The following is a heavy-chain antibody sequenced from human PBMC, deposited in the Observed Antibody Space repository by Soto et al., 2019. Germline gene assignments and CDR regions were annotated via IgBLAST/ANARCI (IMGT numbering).Heavy chain of an antibody. CDR2: IYYSGST. Sequence: QVQLQESGPGLVKPSETLSLTCTVSGGSISSYYWSWIRQPPGKGLEWIGYIYYSGSTNYNPSLKRRVTISVDTSKNQFSLKLSSVTAADTAVYYCARDRGITIFGVAPDYYGMDVWGQGTTVTVSS. CDR3: ARDRGITIFGVAPDYYGMDV. J-gene: IGHJ6*02. CDR1: GGSISSYY. D-gene: IGHD3-3*01. V-gene: IGHV4-59*01.